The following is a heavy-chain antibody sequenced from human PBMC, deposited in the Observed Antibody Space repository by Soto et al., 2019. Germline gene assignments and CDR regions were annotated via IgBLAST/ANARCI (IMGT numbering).Heavy chain of an antibody. J-gene: IGHJ4*02. D-gene: IGHD2-15*01. CDR3: ARGTHKVVAALNYFDS. V-gene: IGHV4-61*08. CDR2: IYYGGVT. Sequence: SETLSLTCTVSGGSVSSGGYYWTWIRQPPGKGLEWIGHIYYGGVTNYNPSLLSRVTISVDTSHNQFSLKLSSVTAADTAVYCCARGTHKVVAALNYFDSWGQGTVVTVSS. CDR1: GGSVSSGGYY.